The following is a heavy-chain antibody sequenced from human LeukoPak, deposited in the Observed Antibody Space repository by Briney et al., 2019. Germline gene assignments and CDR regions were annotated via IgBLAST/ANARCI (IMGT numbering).Heavy chain of an antibody. CDR3: ARDGRPQWLVRTGVNWFDP. D-gene: IGHD6-19*01. CDR2: IDYSGST. V-gene: IGHV4-59*01. CDR1: GGSISSYY. Sequence: SERLSLTCTVSGGSISSYYWSWIRQPPGKGLEWLGDIDYSGSTNYNPSLKSRVIISVDTSKNQFSLKLSSAAAADTAVYCCARDGRPQWLVRTGVNWFDPWGQGTLVTVSS. J-gene: IGHJ5*02.